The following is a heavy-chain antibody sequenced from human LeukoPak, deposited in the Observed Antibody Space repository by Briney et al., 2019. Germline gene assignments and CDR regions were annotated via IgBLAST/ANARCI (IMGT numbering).Heavy chain of an antibody. CDR2: IYHSGST. V-gene: IGHV4-4*02. CDR3: ARKSYLPHYWFDP. D-gene: IGHD3-16*02. Sequence: SGTLSLTCAVSGGSISSSNWWSWVRQPPGKGLEWIGEIYHSGSTNYNPSLKSRVTISVDKSKNQFSLHLSSVTAADTAVYYCARKSYLPHYWFDPWGQGTLATVSS. CDR1: GGSISSSNW. J-gene: IGHJ5*02.